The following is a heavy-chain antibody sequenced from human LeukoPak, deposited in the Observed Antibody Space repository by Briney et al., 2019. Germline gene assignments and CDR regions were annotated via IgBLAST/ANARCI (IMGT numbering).Heavy chain of an antibody. CDR1: GGSISSGDYY. CDR3: ASSYDSSGYPPTYFDY. J-gene: IGHJ4*02. Sequence: SQTLSLTCTVSGGSISSGDYYWSWIRQPPGKGLEWIGYIYYSGSTYYNPSLKSRVTISVDRSKNQFSLKLSSVTAADTAVYYCASSYDSSGYPPTYFDYWGQGTLVTVSS. D-gene: IGHD3-22*01. V-gene: IGHV4-30-4*01. CDR2: IYYSGST.